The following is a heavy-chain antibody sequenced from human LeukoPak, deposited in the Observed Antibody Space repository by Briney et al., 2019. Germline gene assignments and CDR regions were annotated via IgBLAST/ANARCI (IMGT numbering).Heavy chain of an antibody. Sequence: PSETLSLTCTVSGGSISGSSYHWGWIRQPPGKGLEWIGSINYSWHTYYNPSLESRVTISVGSSKNQFSLKVTSVTAADTALYYCAPTYSYTRGGYDYWGPGTLVTVSS. J-gene: IGHJ4*02. CDR2: INYSWHT. D-gene: IGHD5-18*01. V-gene: IGHV4-39*01. CDR3: APTYSYTRGGYDY. CDR1: GGSISGSSYH.